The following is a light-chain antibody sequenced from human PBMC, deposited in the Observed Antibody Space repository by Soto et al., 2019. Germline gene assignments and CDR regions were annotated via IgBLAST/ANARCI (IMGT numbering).Light chain of an antibody. CDR2: GNN. J-gene: IGLJ2*01. V-gene: IGLV1-40*01. CDR1: SSNIGAGYD. CDR3: QSYDRSLSGYVV. Sequence: QPVLTQPPSVSGAPGQRVTISCTGSSSNIGAGYDVHWYQQLPGTAPKLLMYGNNNRPSGVPDRFSGSKSATSASLAITGLQAEDEADYYCQSYDRSLSGYVVFGGGTKLTVL.